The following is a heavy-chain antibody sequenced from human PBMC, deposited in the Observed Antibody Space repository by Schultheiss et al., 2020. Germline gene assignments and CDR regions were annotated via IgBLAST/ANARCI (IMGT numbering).Heavy chain of an antibody. J-gene: IGHJ5*02. D-gene: IGHD3-3*01. CDR2: ISSSSSYT. CDR3: AGSGYYFRWFDP. Sequence: GGSLRLSCAASGFTVSSNYMCWVRQAPGKGLEWVSYISSSSSYTNYADSVKGRFTISRDNSKNTVHLHTNSLRVDDTAVYYCAGSGYYFRWFDPWGQGILVTVSS. CDR1: GFTVSSNY. V-gene: IGHV3-11*03.